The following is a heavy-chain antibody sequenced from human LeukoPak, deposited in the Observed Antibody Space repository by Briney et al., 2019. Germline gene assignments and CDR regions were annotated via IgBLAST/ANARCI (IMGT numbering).Heavy chain of an antibody. V-gene: IGHV4-30-4*08. CDR3: ARWTVGATGFDY. D-gene: IGHD1-26*01. CDR2: IYYSGST. Sequence: SETLSLTCTVSGGSISSGGYYWSWIRQPPGKGLERIGYIYYSGSTYYNPSLKSRVTISVDTSKNQFSLKLSSVTAADTAVYYCARWTVGATGFDYWGQGTLVTVSS. CDR1: GGSISSGGYY. J-gene: IGHJ4*02.